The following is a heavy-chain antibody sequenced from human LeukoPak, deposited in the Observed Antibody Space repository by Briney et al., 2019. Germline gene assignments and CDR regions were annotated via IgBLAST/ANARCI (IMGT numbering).Heavy chain of an antibody. CDR2: MYYDGST. Sequence: PSETLSLTCTVSGGSIYSTSFYWGWIRQPPGKGLEWIVSMYYDGSTYYNPSLKSRVTISVDTSKNQFSLKLTSVTAADTAVYFCARRSDSGSDDGEDYFDYWGRGTLVTVSS. CDR1: GGSIYSTSFY. V-gene: IGHV4-39*01. CDR3: ARRSDSGSDDGEDYFDY. D-gene: IGHD1-26*01. J-gene: IGHJ4*02.